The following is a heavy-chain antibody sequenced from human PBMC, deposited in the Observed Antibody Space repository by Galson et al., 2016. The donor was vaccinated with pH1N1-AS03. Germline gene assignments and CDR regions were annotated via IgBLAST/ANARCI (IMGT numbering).Heavy chain of an antibody. D-gene: IGHD6-13*01. CDR3: VKGTGFSGTWYPFHQ. J-gene: IGHJ1*01. CDR2: INPSSGGT. Sequence: SCKASGYTFSDYYMHWVRQAPGQGLEWMGWINPSSGGTKSGQKFQGRVTMTTDTSISTAYMEVTGLRVEDTAVYYCVKGTGFSGTWYPFHQWGQGTLVRVSA. V-gene: IGHV1-2*02. CDR1: GYTFSDYY.